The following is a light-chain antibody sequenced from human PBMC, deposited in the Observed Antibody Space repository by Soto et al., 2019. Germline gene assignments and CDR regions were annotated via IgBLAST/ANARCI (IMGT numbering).Light chain of an antibody. CDR1: QSVLYSSNNKNY. Sequence: DIVMTQSPDSLAVSLGERATLNCKSSQSVLYSSNNKNYLAWYQQKPGQPPKLLIYWASTRQSGVPDRFSGNGSGTDFTLTISSLQAEDVALYYCQQYYSTQWTFGQGPMVEIK. J-gene: IGKJ1*01. CDR3: QQYYSTQWT. V-gene: IGKV4-1*01. CDR2: WAS.